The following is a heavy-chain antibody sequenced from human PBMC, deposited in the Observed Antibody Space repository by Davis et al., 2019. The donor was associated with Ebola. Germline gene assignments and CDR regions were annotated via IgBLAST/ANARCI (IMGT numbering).Heavy chain of an antibody. CDR1: GYTFTNYG. CDR2: INPHNGNT. J-gene: IGHJ6*04. CDR3: ARGEKWAAIYYYYYGMDV. D-gene: IGHD5-18*01. Sequence: ASVKVSCKASGYTFTNYGITWVRQAPGQGLEWMGWINPHNGNTNYAQKFQGRVTMTRDTSISTAYMELSRLRSDDTAVYYCARGEKWAAIYYYYYGMDVWGKGTTVTVSS. V-gene: IGHV1-2*02.